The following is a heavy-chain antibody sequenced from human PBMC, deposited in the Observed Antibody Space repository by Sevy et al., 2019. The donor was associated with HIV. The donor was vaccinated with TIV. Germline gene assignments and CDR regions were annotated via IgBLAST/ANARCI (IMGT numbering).Heavy chain of an antibody. Sequence: VGSLRLSCAASGFTFGSYGMHWVRQAPGKGLEWVAYISYDRSDKNYGDSVKDRFTISRDNSKNTVYLQMNSLRAEDTAMYYCARVFSSYYFDYWGQGTLVTVSS. CDR1: GFTFGSYG. V-gene: IGHV3-30*02. CDR2: ISYDRSDK. CDR3: ARVFSSYYFDY. J-gene: IGHJ4*02.